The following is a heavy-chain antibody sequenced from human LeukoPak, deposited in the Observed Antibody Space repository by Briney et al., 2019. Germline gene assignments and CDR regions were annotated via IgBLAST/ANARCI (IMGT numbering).Heavy chain of an antibody. J-gene: IGHJ6*02. CDR2: INHSGST. CDR1: GGSFRGYY. V-gene: IGHV4-34*01. CDR3: ARVGIRYFDWSYYGMDV. Sequence: SETLSLTCAVYGGSFRGYYWSWIRQPPGKGLEWIGEINHSGSTNYNPSLKSRVTISVDTSKNQFSLKLSSVTAADTAVYYCARVGIRYFDWSYYGMDVWGQGTTVAVSS. D-gene: IGHD3-9*01.